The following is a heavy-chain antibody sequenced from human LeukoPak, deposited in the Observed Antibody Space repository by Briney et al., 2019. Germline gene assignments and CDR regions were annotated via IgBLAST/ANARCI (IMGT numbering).Heavy chain of an antibody. J-gene: IGHJ4*02. Sequence: GGSLRLSCAASGFAFSSYSMNWVRQAPGKGLEWVSSISSSSSYIYYADSVKGRFTISRDNAKNSLYLQMNSLRAEDTAVYYCARKSIAAAGYFDYWGQGTLVTVSS. CDR2: ISSSSSYI. CDR1: GFAFSSYS. V-gene: IGHV3-21*01. D-gene: IGHD6-13*01. CDR3: ARKSIAAAGYFDY.